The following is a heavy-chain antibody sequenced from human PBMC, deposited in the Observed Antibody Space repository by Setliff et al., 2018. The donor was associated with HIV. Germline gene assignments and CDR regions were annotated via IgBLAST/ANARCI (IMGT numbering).Heavy chain of an antibody. J-gene: IGHJ2*01. CDR2: LYPDDSDT. D-gene: IGHD3-9*01. CDR1: GYTFSIYW. Sequence: HGESLKISCQTSGYTFSIYWIGWVRQRPGKGLEWMAILYPDDSDTRYSPSSEGQVTISADKSISTAYLQWSSLKASDTAMYYCARSDYDVLTGFWYFDLWGRGTLVTVS. V-gene: IGHV5-51*01. CDR3: ARSDYDVLTGFWYFDL.